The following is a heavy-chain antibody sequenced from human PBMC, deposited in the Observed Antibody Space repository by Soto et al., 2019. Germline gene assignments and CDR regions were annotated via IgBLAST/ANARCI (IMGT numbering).Heavy chain of an antibody. V-gene: IGHV3-23*01. CDR2: ISGSGGST. CDR3: AKDPRILTGYLNWFDP. Sequence: GGSLRLSCAASGFTFSSYAMSWVRQAPGKGLEWVSAISGSGGSTYYADSVKGRFTISRDNSKNTLYLQMNSLRAEDTAVYYCAKDPRILTGYLNWFDPWGQGTLVTVSS. J-gene: IGHJ5*02. CDR1: GFTFSSYA. D-gene: IGHD3-9*01.